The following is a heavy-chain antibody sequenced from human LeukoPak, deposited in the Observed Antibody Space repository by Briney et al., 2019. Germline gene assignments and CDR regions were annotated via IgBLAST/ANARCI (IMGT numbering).Heavy chain of an antibody. CDR2: VYYSGST. CDR1: GGSITSYY. V-gene: IGHV4-59*01. D-gene: IGHD2-15*01. Sequence: SETLSLTCTVSGGSITSYYWSWIRQPPGKGLEWIGYVYYSGSTKYNPSLKSRVTISVDTSKNQFSLKLSSVTAADTAVYYCAREVVVAANWFDPWGQGTLVTVSS. CDR3: AREVVVAANWFDP. J-gene: IGHJ5*02.